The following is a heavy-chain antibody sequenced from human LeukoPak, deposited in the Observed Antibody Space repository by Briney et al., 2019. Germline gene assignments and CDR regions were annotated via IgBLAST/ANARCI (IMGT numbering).Heavy chain of an antibody. J-gene: IGHJ5*02. CDR3: ARDHEGYSSVHNQNWFDP. CDR1: GGPISSGDYY. V-gene: IGHV4-30-4*08. D-gene: IGHD6-25*01. CDR2: IYYSGST. Sequence: PSQTLSLTCTVSGGPISSGDYYWSWIRQPPGKGLEWIGYIYYSGSTYYNPSLKSRVTISVDTSKNQFSLMLSSVTAADTAVYYCARDHEGYSSVHNQNWFDPWGQGTLVTVSS.